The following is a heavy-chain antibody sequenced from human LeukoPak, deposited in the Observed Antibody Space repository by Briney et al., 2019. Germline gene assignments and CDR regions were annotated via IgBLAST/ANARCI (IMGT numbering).Heavy chain of an antibody. V-gene: IGHV3-53*01. CDR2: IYSDGRT. Sequence: GGPLRLPCAASGFTVSSNYMSWVRQAPGKGLEWVSEIYSDGRTYYAASVKGRFSISRDNSKNTVYLQMNSLRAEDTAVYYCARDLREHGVFDIWGQGTMVTVSS. D-gene: IGHD1-26*01. CDR1: GFTVSSNY. CDR3: ARDLREHGVFDI. J-gene: IGHJ3*02.